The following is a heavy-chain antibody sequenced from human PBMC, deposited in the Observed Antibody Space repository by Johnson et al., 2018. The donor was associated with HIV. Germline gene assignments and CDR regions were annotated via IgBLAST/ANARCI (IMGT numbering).Heavy chain of an antibody. CDR3: ARDRIYYYGSFEI. J-gene: IGHJ3*02. Sequence: QVQLVESGGGLVQPGGSLRLSCAASGFTFSNAWMSWVRQAPGKGLEWVAVISYDGSNKYYADSVKGRFTISRDKSENTLYLQMNSLRAEDTAVYYCARDRIYYYGSFEIWGQGTMVTVSS. CDR2: ISYDGSNK. CDR1: GFTFSNAW. V-gene: IGHV3-30-3*01. D-gene: IGHD3-10*01.